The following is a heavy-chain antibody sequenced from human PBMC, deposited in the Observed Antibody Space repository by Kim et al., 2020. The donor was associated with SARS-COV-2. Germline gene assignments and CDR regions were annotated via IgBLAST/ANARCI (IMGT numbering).Heavy chain of an antibody. V-gene: IGHV1-69*01. J-gene: IGHJ4*02. CDR3: ARAEYSGYDYSIFDY. Sequence: QKFQGRVTITADESTSTAYMELSSLRSEDTAVYYCARAEYSGYDYSIFDYWGQGTLVTVSS. D-gene: IGHD5-12*01.